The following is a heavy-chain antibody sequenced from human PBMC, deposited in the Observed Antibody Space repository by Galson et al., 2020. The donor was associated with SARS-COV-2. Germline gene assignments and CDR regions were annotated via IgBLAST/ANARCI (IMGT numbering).Heavy chain of an antibody. J-gene: IGHJ4*02. V-gene: IGHV3-23*01. CDR3: ARDESQGVKPDYFRD. Sequence: GGSLSLSCKASGSSIETYAMTWVRQVPGQGLEWVSAISSTGRPTFYAASVKGRFTISKDSPGNTLYLQMDSLTNDDTAIYYCARDESQGVKPDYFRDWGQGTLVTVS. CDR1: GSSIETYA. CDR2: ISSTGRPT. D-gene: IGHD3-10*01.